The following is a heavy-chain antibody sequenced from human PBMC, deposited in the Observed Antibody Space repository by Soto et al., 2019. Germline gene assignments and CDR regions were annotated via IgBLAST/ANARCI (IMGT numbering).Heavy chain of an antibody. Sequence: QVQLQQWGAGLLKPSETLSLTCAVYGGSFSGYYWTWIRQPPGTGLEWTGEINHSGSTNYNPSLKRRFTISVDTSKNQFSLKLTSVTAADTAVYYCARDKITGLFDYWGQGTLVTVSS. CDR2: INHSGST. D-gene: IGHD2-8*02. CDR3: ARDKITGLFDY. CDR1: GGSFSGYY. V-gene: IGHV4-34*01. J-gene: IGHJ4*02.